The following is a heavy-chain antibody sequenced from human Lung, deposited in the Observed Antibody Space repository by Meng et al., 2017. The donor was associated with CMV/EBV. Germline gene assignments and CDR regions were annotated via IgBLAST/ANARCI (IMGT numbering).Heavy chain of an antibody. D-gene: IGHD5-18*01. CDR3: ARALDTAMVTFDY. J-gene: IGHJ4*02. CDR2: IYYSGST. Sequence: QGSGPGLVNTSQTLSLTCTVSGGSISSGDYYWSWIRQPPGKGLEWIGYIYYSGSTYYNPSLKSRVTISVDTSKNQFSLKLSSVTAADTAVYYCARALDTAMVTFDYWGQGTLVTVSS. V-gene: IGHV4-30-4*08. CDR1: GGSISSGDYY.